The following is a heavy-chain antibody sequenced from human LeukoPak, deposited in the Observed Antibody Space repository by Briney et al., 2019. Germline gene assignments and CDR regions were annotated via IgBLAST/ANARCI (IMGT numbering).Heavy chain of an antibody. CDR2: INPNNGGT. J-gene: IGHJ4*02. D-gene: IGHD6-13*01. V-gene: IGHV1-2*02. Sequence: ASVKVSCRASRYIFTSYYIHWVRQAPGEGLEWMGWINPNNGGTKYAQKFQGKVTMTSDTPISTAYMQLSRLKSDDTAMYYCARDRGSSWFADYWGQGTLVTVSS. CDR1: RYIFTSYY. CDR3: ARDRGSSWFADY.